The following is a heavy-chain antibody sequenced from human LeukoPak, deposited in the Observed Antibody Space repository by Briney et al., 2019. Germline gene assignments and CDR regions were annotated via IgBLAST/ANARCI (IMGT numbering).Heavy chain of an antibody. Sequence: SETLSLTCTVSGGSISSYYWSWIRQPAGKGLEWIGRIYTSGSTNYNPSLKSRVTMSVDTSKNQFSLKLSSVTAADTAVYYCARDTHYSDFWSGYSSEYYYGMDVWGQGTTVTVSS. D-gene: IGHD3-3*01. CDR3: ARDTHYSDFWSGYSSEYYYGMDV. CDR2: IYTSGST. J-gene: IGHJ6*02. V-gene: IGHV4-4*07. CDR1: GGSISSYY.